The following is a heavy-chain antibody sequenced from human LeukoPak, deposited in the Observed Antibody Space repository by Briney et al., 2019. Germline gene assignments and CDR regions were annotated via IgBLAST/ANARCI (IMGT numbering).Heavy chain of an antibody. CDR3: ATIVVVTAIRDAFDI. CDR2: FYYSGST. J-gene: IGHJ3*02. Sequence: SETLSLTCTVSGGSISSGTYYWGWIRQPPGKGLEWIGSFYYSGSTYYNPSLKSRVTISIDTSKNQFSLKLSSVTAADTAVYYCATIVVVTAIRDAFDIWGQGTMVTVSS. V-gene: IGHV4-39*01. D-gene: IGHD2-21*02. CDR1: GGSISSGTYY.